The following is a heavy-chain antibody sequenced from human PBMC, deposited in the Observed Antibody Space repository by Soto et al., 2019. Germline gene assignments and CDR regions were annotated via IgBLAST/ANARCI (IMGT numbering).Heavy chain of an antibody. V-gene: IGHV3-74*01. CDR2: INNDESST. CDR3: VKGYGSSAVGFDY. J-gene: IGHJ4*02. CDR1: RFTFSSYW. D-gene: IGHD3-22*01. Sequence: GGSLRLSCGASRFTFSSYWMHWVRQAPGKGLVWVSRINNDESSTNYADSVKGRFTISRDNAKNTLYLQMNSLRAEDTAVYYCVKGYGSSAVGFDYWGQGTLVTVSS.